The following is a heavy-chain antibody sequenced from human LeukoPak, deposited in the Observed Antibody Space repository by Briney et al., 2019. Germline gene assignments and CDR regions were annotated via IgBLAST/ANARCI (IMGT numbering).Heavy chain of an antibody. J-gene: IGHJ4*02. CDR2: ISTSSNYI. D-gene: IGHD2-2*01. Sequence: GGSLRLSCAASGLTFSSSSMNWVRQAPGKGLEWVSSISTSSNYIYYADSVKGRFTISRDNAKNSLYLQMNSLRAEDTAVYFCARTLGYCSTASCSEEDSRGQGTLVTVSS. CDR3: ARTLGYCSTASCSEEDS. CDR1: GLTFSSSS. V-gene: IGHV3-21*01.